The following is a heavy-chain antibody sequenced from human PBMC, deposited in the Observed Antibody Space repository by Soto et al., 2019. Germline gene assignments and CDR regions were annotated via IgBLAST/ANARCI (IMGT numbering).Heavy chain of an antibody. Sequence: PSQTLSLTCAISGDSVSSNSAAWNWIRQSPSRGLEWLGRTYYRSKWYNDYAVSVKSRITINPDTSKNQFSLQLNSVTPEDTAVYYCARDRYSSGWYEPLYYYYGMDVWGQGTTVTVSS. CDR3: ARDRYSSGWYEPLYYYYGMDV. D-gene: IGHD6-19*01. CDR2: TYYRSKWYN. J-gene: IGHJ6*02. V-gene: IGHV6-1*01. CDR1: GDSVSSNSAA.